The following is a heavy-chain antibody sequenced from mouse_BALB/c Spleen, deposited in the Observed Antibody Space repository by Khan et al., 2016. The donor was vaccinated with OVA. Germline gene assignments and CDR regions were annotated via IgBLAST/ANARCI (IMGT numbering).Heavy chain of an antibody. V-gene: IGHV2-6-5*01. CDR2: IWVSGSK. Sequence: VQLVESGPGLVAPSQSLSITCTVSGFSLTDYAVSWIRQPPGKGLEWLGVIWVSGSKYYNSVLKPRLSISKVNFKSHVFLMMNSLQADDTAMYYCARDPPYYAMDYWGQGTSVTVSS. J-gene: IGHJ4*01. CDR1: GFSLTDYA. CDR3: ARDPPYYAMDY.